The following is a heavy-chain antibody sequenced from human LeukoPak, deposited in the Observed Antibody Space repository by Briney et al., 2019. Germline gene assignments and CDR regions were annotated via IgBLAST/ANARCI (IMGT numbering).Heavy chain of an antibody. CDR2: INHSGST. Sequence: KPSETLSLTCAVYGGSFSGYYWSWIRQPPGKGLEWIGEINHSGSTNYNPSLKSRVTISVDTSKNQFSLKLSSVTAADTAVYYCARADIVVVPAAIRYYFDYWGQGTLVTVSS. V-gene: IGHV4-34*01. D-gene: IGHD2-2*01. J-gene: IGHJ4*02. CDR3: ARADIVVVPAAIRYYFDY. CDR1: GGSFSGYY.